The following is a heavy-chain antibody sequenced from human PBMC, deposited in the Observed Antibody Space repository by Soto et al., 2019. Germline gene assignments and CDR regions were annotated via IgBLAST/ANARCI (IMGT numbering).Heavy chain of an antibody. CDR3: ARDGHLKSDYYDSSGYSNYYGMDV. D-gene: IGHD3-22*01. Sequence: ASVKVSCKASGYTFTSYYMHWVRQAPGQGLEWMGIINPSGGSTSYAQKFQGRVTMTRDTSTSTVYMELSSLRSEDTAVYYCARDGHLKSDYYDSSGYSNYYGMDVWGQGTTVTVSS. CDR1: GYTFTSYY. J-gene: IGHJ6*02. CDR2: INPSGGST. V-gene: IGHV1-46*01.